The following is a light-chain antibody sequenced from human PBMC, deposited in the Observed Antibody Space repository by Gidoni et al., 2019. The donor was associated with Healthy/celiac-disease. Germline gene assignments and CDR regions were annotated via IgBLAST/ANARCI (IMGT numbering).Light chain of an antibody. CDR1: QSVSIY. CDR3: QQRSNWPPLT. J-gene: IGKJ4*01. V-gene: IGKV3-11*01. Sequence: EIVFTQSPATLSLSPGERATLSCRASQSVSIYLAWYQQKPGQAPRLLIYDASTRATGIPARFSGSGAGTDFTLTISSLEPEDFAVYYCQQRSNWPPLTFGGGTKVEIK. CDR2: DAS.